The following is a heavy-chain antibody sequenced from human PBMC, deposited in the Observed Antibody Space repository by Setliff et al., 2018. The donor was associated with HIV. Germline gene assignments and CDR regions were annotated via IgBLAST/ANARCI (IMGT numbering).Heavy chain of an antibody. CDR3: ARDLGSVTADEFDY. CDR1: GFTFSNYE. V-gene: IGHV3-48*03. J-gene: IGHJ4*02. D-gene: IGHD2-15*01. Sequence: GGSLRLSCAASGFTFSNYEMNWVRQAPGKGLEWISYISRGGRTKYYADSVKGRFTVSRDNAKNSLYLQMNSLRAEDTTIYYCARDLGSVTADEFDYWGQGTLVTVSS. CDR2: ISRGGRTK.